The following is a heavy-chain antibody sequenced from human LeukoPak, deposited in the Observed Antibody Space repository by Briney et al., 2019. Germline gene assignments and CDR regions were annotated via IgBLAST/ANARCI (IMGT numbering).Heavy chain of an antibody. Sequence: TGGSLRLSCAASGFTFSSYSMNWVRQAPGKGLEWVSYISSTSSTIYYADSVRGRFTIPRDNAKNSLYLQMNSLRAEDTAVYYCARDSLFEEVWNYLLESWGQGTLVTVSS. CDR1: GFTFSSYS. CDR3: ARDSLFEEVWNYLLES. D-gene: IGHD3-16*02. J-gene: IGHJ4*02. V-gene: IGHV3-48*01. CDR2: ISSTSSTI.